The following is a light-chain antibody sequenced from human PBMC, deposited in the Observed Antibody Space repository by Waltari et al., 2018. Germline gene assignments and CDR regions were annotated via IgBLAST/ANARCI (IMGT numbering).Light chain of an antibody. CDR1: SSNIGSNF. Sequence: QSALTQTPSASGTPGQRVTVSCSGTSSNIGSNFVYWYQHLPGTPPKPLIYENYLGPSGVPASGAPDRCSGSNSGSSACLAMGGLRSEDEGDYYCAAWDDGRGGLVFGGGTKLTVL. CDR2: ENY. J-gene: IGLJ2*01. CDR3: AAWDDGRGGLV. V-gene: IGLV1-47*01.